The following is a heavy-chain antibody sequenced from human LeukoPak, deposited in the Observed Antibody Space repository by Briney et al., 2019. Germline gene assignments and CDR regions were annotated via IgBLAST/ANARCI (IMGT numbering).Heavy chain of an antibody. D-gene: IGHD1-26*01. CDR1: GFTFSSYG. Sequence: GGSLRLSCAASGFTFSSYGMHWVRQAPGKGLEWVSVIYSGGSTYYADSVKGRFTISRDNSKNTLYLQMNSLRAEDTAVYYCAREGSYFHYFDYWGQGTLVTVSS. CDR2: IYSGGST. CDR3: AREGSYFHYFDY. J-gene: IGHJ4*02. V-gene: IGHV3-53*01.